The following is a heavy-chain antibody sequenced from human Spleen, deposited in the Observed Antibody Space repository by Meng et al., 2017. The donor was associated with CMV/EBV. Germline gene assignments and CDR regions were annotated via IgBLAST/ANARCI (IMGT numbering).Heavy chain of an antibody. CDR1: GGYLSSGHYS. J-gene: IGHJ4*02. V-gene: IGHV4-31*02. D-gene: IGHD2-21*01. CDR2: IYYSGST. CDR3: ARALGIPLYYFDH. Sequence: GGYLSSGHYSWSWIRQHTGKCLEWIGYIYYSGSTYYNSSLKSRVTISADTSKNQFSLKLTSVTAADTAVYYCARALGIPLYYFDHWGQGTLVTVSS.